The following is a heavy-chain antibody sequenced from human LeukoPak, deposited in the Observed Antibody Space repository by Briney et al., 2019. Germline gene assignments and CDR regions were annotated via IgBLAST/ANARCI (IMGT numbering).Heavy chain of an antibody. CDR1: GFTFTAYA. D-gene: IGHD3-16*01. V-gene: IGHV3-7*01. CDR3: ARGRGWVDH. Sequence: GGSLGLSCAVSGFTFTAYAMTWFRQTPGKGLEWVANIHDDGRVTNYVDSVKGRFTVSRDNARNSVYLQLNSLRAEDTALYYCARGRGWVDHWGQGTLVTVSS. CDR2: IHDDGRVT. J-gene: IGHJ4*02.